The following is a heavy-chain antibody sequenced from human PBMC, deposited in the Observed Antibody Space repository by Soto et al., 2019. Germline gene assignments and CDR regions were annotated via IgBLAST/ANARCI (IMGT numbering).Heavy chain of an antibody. Sequence: SVKVSCKASGFTFTSSAVQWVRQARGQRLEWIGWIVVGSGNTNYAQKFQERVTITRDMSTSTAYMELSSLRSEDTAVYYCAADRKGGSYPFDYWGQGTLVTVSS. D-gene: IGHD1-26*01. CDR2: IVVGSGNT. CDR3: AADRKGGSYPFDY. CDR1: GFTFTSSA. V-gene: IGHV1-58*01. J-gene: IGHJ4*02.